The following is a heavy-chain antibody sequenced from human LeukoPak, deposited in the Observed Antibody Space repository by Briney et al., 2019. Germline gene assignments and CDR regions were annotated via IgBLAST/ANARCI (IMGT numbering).Heavy chain of an antibody. V-gene: IGHV4-59*01. Sequence: PSEALSLTCTVSGDSISSYYWSWIRQPPGKGLKWIGYVYYSGSTRNNPSLQSRVTISIDTSKNQISLKLSSVTAADTAVYYCARPLGNGYSYWYFDLWGRGTLVTVST. CDR2: VYYSGST. CDR1: GDSISSYY. CDR3: ARPLGNGYSYWYFDL. J-gene: IGHJ2*01. D-gene: IGHD3-22*01.